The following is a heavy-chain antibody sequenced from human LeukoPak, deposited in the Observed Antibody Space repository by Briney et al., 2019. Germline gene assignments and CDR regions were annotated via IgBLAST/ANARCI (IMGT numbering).Heavy chain of an antibody. J-gene: IGHJ3*02. CDR1: GFTFDDYA. Sequence: PGGSLRLSCAASGFTFDDYAMHWVRQAPGKGLEGVSGISWASGSIGYADSVKGRFTISRDNAKNSLYLQMNSLRAEDMALYYCAKASSRSFSSGYYGNAFDIWGQGTMVTVSS. D-gene: IGHD6-19*01. V-gene: IGHV3-9*03. CDR3: AKASSRSFSSGYYGNAFDI. CDR2: ISWASGSI.